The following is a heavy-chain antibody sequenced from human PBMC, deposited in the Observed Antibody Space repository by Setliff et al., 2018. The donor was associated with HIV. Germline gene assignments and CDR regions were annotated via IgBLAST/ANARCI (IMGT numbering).Heavy chain of an antibody. J-gene: IGHJ4*02. V-gene: IGHV4-4*02. CDR3: ARYNWNFIVGY. Sequence: PSETLSLTCAVSGDSISSSNWWTWVRQPPGKGLEWIGEVFHSGSTNYNPSLKSRVTMSVDKSKNQFSLKLRSVTAADTALYYCARYNWNFIVGYWGQGTLVTVSS. D-gene: IGHD1-7*01. CDR1: GDSISSSNW. CDR2: VFHSGST.